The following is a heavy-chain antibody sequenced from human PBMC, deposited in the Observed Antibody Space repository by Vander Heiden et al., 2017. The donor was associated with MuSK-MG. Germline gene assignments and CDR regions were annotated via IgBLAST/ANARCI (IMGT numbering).Heavy chain of an antibody. Sequence: QVQLVQSGAEVQKPGSSVKVSCKASGGTFSSYAISWVRQAPGQGLELMGGIIPIFGTANYAQKFQGRGTITADESTSTAYMELSSLRSEDTAVYYCARRLSWENYYYYGMDVWGQGTTVTVSS. CDR3: ARRLSWENYYYYGMDV. CDR1: GGTFSSYA. CDR2: IIPIFGTA. J-gene: IGHJ6*02. D-gene: IGHD1-26*01. V-gene: IGHV1-69*01.